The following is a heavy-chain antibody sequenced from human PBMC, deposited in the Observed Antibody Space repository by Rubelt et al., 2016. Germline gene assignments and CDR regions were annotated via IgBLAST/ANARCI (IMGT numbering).Heavy chain of an antibody. V-gene: IGHV3-13*01. D-gene: IGHD3-16*01. CDR1: GFTFSSYD. CDR3: ARGGSYGMDV. J-gene: IGHJ6*02. CDR2: IGTAGDT. Sequence: EVQLVESGGGLVQPGGSLRLSCAASGFTFSSYDMHWVRQATGKGLEWVSAIGTAGDTYYPGSVKGRLTISRENAKNSLYLQMSSLRAGDTAVYYCARGGSYGMDVWGQGTTVTVSS.